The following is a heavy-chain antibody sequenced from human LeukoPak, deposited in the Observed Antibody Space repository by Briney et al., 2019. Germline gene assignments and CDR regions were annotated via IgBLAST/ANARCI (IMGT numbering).Heavy chain of an antibody. J-gene: IGHJ4*02. CDR2: ISSSSSYT. CDR1: GFTFSDYT. D-gene: IGHD2-8*01. Sequence: GGSLRLSCAASGFTFSDYTINWVRQAPGKGLEWVSVISSSSSYTYYADSVKGRFTVSRDNAKDSLYLQMNSLRAEDTAVYYCARALIGYYFDYWGQGTLVTVSS. CDR3: ARALIGYYFDY. V-gene: IGHV3-21*06.